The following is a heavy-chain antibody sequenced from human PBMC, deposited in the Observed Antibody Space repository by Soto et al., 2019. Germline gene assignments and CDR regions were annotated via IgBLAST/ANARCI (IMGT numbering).Heavy chain of an antibody. CDR3: ARSRSGSSHFDY. D-gene: IGHD3-10*01. Sequence: QVQLQESGPGLVKPSETLSLTCVVSGGSISSSNWWNWVRQPPGKGLEWIGEIYHSGSTNYNPSLKSRFTMSVDKSDIQFYLKLSSVTAADGTVYYCARSRSGSSHFDYWVQGTLVTVSS. V-gene: IGHV4-4*02. J-gene: IGHJ4*02. CDR2: IYHSGST. CDR1: GGSISSSNW.